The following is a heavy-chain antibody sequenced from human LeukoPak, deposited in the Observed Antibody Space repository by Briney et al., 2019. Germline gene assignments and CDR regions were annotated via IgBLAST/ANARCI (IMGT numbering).Heavy chain of an antibody. CDR1: GFTFNIYA. CDR3: ARGDLSGYYYSY. D-gene: IGHD3-22*01. J-gene: IGHJ4*02. V-gene: IGHV3-23*01. Sequence: GGSLRLSCAASGFTFNIYAMSWVRQAPGKGLEWVSGISGSGGSAYYADSVKGRFTISRDNSKNSLYLQMNSLRAEDTAVYYCARGDLSGYYYSYWGQGTLVTVSS. CDR2: ISGSGGSA.